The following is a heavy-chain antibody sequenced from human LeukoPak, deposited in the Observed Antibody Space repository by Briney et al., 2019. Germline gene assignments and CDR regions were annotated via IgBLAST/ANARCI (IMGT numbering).Heavy chain of an antibody. Sequence: PGGSLRLSCAASGFTVSSNYMSWVRQAPGKGLEWVSVIYSGGSTYYADSVKGRFTISRDNSKNTLYLQMNSLRAEDTAVYYCARDSEYSSSSSPLLYWGQGTLVTVSS. D-gene: IGHD6-6*01. CDR1: GFTVSSNY. CDR3: ARDSEYSSSSSPLLY. CDR2: IYSGGST. V-gene: IGHV3-66*02. J-gene: IGHJ4*02.